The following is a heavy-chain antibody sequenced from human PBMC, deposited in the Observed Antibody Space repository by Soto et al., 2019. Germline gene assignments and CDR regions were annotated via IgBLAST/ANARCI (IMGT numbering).Heavy chain of an antibody. D-gene: IGHD1-26*01. J-gene: IGHJ5*02. CDR1: GYSFTSYW. CDR3: ASSGSYYLDNWFDP. Sequence: GESLKISCKGSGYSFTSYWISWVRQMPGKGLEWMGRIDPSDSYTNYSPSFQGHVTISADKSISTAYLQWSSLKASDTAMYYCASSGSYYLDNWFDPWGQGTLVTVPQ. CDR2: IDPSDSYT. V-gene: IGHV5-10-1*01.